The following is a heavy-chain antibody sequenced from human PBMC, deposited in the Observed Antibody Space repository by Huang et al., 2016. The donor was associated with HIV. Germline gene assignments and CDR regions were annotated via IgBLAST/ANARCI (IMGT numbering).Heavy chain of an antibody. CDR3: ARERYYYDRSSSYTPVEYFHH. J-gene: IGHJ1*01. V-gene: IGHV1-18*01. Sequence: QVQLVQSGAEVKKPGASVKVSCKASGYTFTNYAINWVLQAPGQRLESMGWMSGKNGKTNYAQKFQGRVTMTKDASTSTAYMELRSLRSDDTAVYYCARERYYYDRSSSYTPVEYFHHWGQGTLVTVSS. CDR1: GYTFTNYA. D-gene: IGHD3-22*01. CDR2: MSGKNGKT.